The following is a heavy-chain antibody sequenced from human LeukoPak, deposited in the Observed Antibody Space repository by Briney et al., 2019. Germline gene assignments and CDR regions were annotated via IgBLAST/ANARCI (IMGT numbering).Heavy chain of an antibody. CDR1: GGSISSYY. CDR3: ARGRVVVVAATRVVLGYYGMDV. J-gene: IGHJ6*02. Sequence: SETLSLTCTVSGGSISSYYWSWIRQPPGKGLEWIGYIYYSGSTNYNPSLKSRVTISVDTSKNQFSLKLSSVTAADTAVYYCARGRVVVVAATRVVLGYYGMDVWGQGTTVTVSS. V-gene: IGHV4-59*01. D-gene: IGHD2-15*01. CDR2: IYYSGST.